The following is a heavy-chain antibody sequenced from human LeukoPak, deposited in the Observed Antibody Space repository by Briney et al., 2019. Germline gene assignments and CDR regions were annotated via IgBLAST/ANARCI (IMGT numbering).Heavy chain of an antibody. V-gene: IGHV4-4*07. D-gene: IGHD3-22*01. CDR2: IYSNGRT. Sequence: SETLSLTCTVSGGSISSYYWSWIRQPAGKGLEWIGRIYSNGRTNYNPSLKSRVTMSADTSKNQFSLKLTSVTAADTAIYYCARAYDSNGYYYFENWGQGSLVTVSS. CDR1: GGSISSYY. CDR3: ARAYDSNGYYYFEN. J-gene: IGHJ4*02.